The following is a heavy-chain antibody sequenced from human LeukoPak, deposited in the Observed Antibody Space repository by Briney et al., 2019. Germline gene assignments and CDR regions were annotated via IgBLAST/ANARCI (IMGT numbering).Heavy chain of an antibody. D-gene: IGHD3-10*01. CDR1: GGSFSGYY. Sequence: SETLSLTCAVYGGSFSGYYWSWIRQPLGKGLEWIGEINHSGSTNYNPSLKSRVTISVDTSKNQFSLKLSSVTAADTAVYYCARGPWFYFDYWGKGTLVTVSS. V-gene: IGHV4-34*01. J-gene: IGHJ4*02. CDR3: ARGPWFYFDY. CDR2: INHSGST.